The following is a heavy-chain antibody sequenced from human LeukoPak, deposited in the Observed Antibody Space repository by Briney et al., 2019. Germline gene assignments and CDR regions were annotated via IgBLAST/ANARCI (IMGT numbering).Heavy chain of an antibody. CDR2: INHSGST. V-gene: IGHV4-39*07. CDR1: GGSISSSSYY. D-gene: IGHD3-16*02. CDR3: ARGRGDYVWGSYRSVYYFDY. Sequence: SETLSLTCTVSGGSISSSSYYWGWIRQPPGKGLEWIGEINHSGSTNYNPSLKSRVTISVDTSKNQFSLKLSSVTAADTAVYYCARGRGDYVWGSYRSVYYFDYWGQGTLVTVSS. J-gene: IGHJ4*02.